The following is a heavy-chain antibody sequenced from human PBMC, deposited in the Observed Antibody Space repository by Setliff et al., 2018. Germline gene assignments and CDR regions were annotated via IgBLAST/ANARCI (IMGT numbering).Heavy chain of an antibody. CDR1: GGTFNSYA. CDR3: VRDAGWQYDDYAGVYFPH. V-gene: IGHV1-69*13. Sequence: GASVKVSCKASGGTFNSYAISWVRQAPGQGLEWMGGIIPIFGSANYARKFQGRVTVTADESTSTAYMELSSLRSEDTAVYYCVRDAGWQYDDYAGVYFPHWGQGTLVTVSS. D-gene: IGHD4-17*01. J-gene: IGHJ1*01. CDR2: IIPIFGSA.